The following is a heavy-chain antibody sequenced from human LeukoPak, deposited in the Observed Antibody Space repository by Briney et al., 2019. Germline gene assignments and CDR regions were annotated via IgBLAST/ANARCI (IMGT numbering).Heavy chain of an antibody. CDR1: GGSISSGSYY. D-gene: IGHD3-22*01. CDR2: IYTSGST. V-gene: IGHV4-61*02. J-gene: IGHJ6*03. Sequence: PSETLSLTCTVSGGSISSGSYYWSWIRQPAGKGLEWIGRIYTSGSTNYNPSLKSRVTISVDTSKNQFSLKLSSVTAADTAVYYCARGQWLGYYYYYMDVWGKGTTVTVS. CDR3: ARGQWLGYYYYYMDV.